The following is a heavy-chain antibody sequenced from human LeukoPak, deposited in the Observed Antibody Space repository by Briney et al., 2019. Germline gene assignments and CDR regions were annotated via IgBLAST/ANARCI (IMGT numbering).Heavy chain of an antibody. Sequence: GGSLRLSCATSGFSVSNNYTSWVRQAPGKGLEWVSVISSAGDTYYADSVKGRFSISRDTSKDTVFLEMNSLRAEDTAVYYCARVGYGSSWGERYYFDHWGQGAQVTVSS. CDR2: ISSAGDT. D-gene: IGHD6-13*01. CDR1: GFSVSNNY. V-gene: IGHV3-66*01. CDR3: ARVGYGSSWGERYYFDH. J-gene: IGHJ4*02.